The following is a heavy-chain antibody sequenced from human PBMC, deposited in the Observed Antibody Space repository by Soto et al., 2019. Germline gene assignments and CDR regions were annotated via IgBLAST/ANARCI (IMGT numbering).Heavy chain of an antibody. J-gene: IGHJ4*02. V-gene: IGHV3-30-3*01. D-gene: IGHD6-13*01. CDR2: ISYDGSNK. CDR3: ARVGVVLAAAGLGYFDY. CDR1: GFTFSSYA. Sequence: GGSLRLSCAASGFTFSSYAMHWVRQAPGKGLEWVAVISYDGSNKYYADSVKGRFTISRDNSKNTLYLQMNSLRAEDTAVYYCARVGVVLAAAGLGYFDYWGQGTLVTVSS.